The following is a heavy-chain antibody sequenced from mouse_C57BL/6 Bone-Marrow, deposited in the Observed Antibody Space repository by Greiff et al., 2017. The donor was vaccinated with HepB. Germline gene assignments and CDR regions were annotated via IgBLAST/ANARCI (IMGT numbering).Heavy chain of an antibody. CDR3: ARFDGNFPWFAY. CDR1: GYTFTSYW. J-gene: IGHJ3*01. V-gene: IGHV1-72*01. CDR2: IDPNSGGT. Sequence: QQSCKASGYTFTSYWMHWVKQRPGRGLEWIGRIDPNSGGTKYNEKFKSKATLTVDKPSSTAYMQLSSLTSEDSAVYYCARFDGNFPWFAYWGQGTLVTVSA. D-gene: IGHD2-1*01.